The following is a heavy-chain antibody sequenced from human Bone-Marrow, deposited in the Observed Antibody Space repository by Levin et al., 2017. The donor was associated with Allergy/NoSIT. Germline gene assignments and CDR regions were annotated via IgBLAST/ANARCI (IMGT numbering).Heavy chain of an antibody. CDR3: TRGATGYSSSWILDY. D-gene: IGHD6-13*01. CDR2: ISYDGNNE. J-gene: IGHJ4*02. CDR1: EFRFNSYA. Sequence: QSGGSLRLSCAASEFRFNSYALHWVRQAPGKGLERVAAISYDGNNEHYADSVRGRFTVARDDSKSTVHLQMNSLRPDDTAFYYCTRGATGYSSSWILDYWGQGALVTVSS. V-gene: IGHV3-30-3*01.